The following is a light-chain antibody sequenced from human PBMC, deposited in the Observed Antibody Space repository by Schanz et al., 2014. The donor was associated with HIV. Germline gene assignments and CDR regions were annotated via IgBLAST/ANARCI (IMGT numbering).Light chain of an antibody. CDR3: QHYGSS. Sequence: EDVLTQSPGTLSLSPGERATLSCRVSETINSRYLAWYQQKPGQAPRLLIYGASSRATGIPDRFSGSGSGTDFTLTISRLEPEDFAVYYCQHYGSSFGPGTKVDIK. J-gene: IGKJ3*01. CDR1: ETINSRY. CDR2: GAS. V-gene: IGKV3-20*01.